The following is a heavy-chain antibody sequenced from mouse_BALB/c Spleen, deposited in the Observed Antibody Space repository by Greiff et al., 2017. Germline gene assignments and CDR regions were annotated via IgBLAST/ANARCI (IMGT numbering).Heavy chain of an antibody. Sequence: VKLMESGPGLVAPSQSLSITCTVSGFSLTSYGVHWVRQPPGKGLEWLGVIWAGGSTNYNSALMSRLSISKDNSKSQVFLKMNSLQTDDTAMYYCARGYYRYWYFDVWGAGTTVTVSS. CDR3: ARGYYRYWYFDV. J-gene: IGHJ1*01. D-gene: IGHD2-12*01. V-gene: IGHV2-9*02. CDR1: GFSLTSYG. CDR2: IWAGGST.